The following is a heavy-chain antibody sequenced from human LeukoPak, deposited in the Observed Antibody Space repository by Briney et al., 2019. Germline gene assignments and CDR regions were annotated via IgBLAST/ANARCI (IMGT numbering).Heavy chain of an antibody. J-gene: IGHJ4*02. CDR1: GLTLSDHY. D-gene: IGHD6-6*01. CDR2: IRNKANSYTT. CDR3: ATNVDSSAD. Sequence: GGSLRLSCSALGLTLSDHYMDWVRQAPGKGLEWVGRIRNKANSYTTEYAASVKGRLTISRDDSKNSLYLQMNSLKTEDTAVYYCATNVDSSADWGQGTLVTVSS. V-gene: IGHV3-72*01.